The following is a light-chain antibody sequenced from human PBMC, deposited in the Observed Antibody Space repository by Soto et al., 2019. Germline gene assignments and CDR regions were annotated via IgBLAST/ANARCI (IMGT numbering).Light chain of an antibody. CDR3: NSYATGNTRV. V-gene: IGLV2-14*01. Sequence: SVLTQPASVSGSPGQSITISCTGSSSDIGDYDYVSWYQQHPGKAPKVLISEVSNRPSGVSNRFSGSKSGNTASLTISGLQAEDEADYYCNSYATGNTRVFGTGTKSPS. CDR1: SSDIGDYDY. CDR2: EVS. J-gene: IGLJ1*01.